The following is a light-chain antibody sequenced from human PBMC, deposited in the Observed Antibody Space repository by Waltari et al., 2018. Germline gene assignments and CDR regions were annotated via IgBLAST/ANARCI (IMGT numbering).Light chain of an antibody. CDR1: ESVTKN. J-gene: IGKJ1*01. V-gene: IGKV3-20*01. Sequence: EIVLTQSPGTLSLSPGERATLSCRASESVTKNVAWYQHKPGQAPRLLIYGASTRVIGIPDRISGSGSGTDFTLTITRLEPEDFAMYYCQQYVSSPKTFGPGTKVEIK. CDR3: QQYVSSPKT. CDR2: GAS.